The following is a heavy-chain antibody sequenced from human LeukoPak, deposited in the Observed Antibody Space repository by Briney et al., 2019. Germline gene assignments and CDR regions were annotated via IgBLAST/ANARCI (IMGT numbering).Heavy chain of an antibody. Sequence: PGGSLRLSCAASGFTFSSYSMNWVRQAPGKGLEWVSAISGSGGSTYYADSVKGRFTISRDNSKNTLYLQMNSLRAEDTAVYYCAKVRGRWLVRRRVDGDYYFDYWGQGTLVTVSS. CDR1: GFTFSSYS. V-gene: IGHV3-23*01. CDR2: ISGSGGST. CDR3: AKVRGRWLVRRRVDGDYYFDY. J-gene: IGHJ4*02. D-gene: IGHD6-19*01.